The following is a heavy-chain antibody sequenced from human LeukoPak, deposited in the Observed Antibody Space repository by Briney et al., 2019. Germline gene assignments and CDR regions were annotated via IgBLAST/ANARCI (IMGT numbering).Heavy chain of an antibody. CDR3: ARDGEQWPVDLFDY. V-gene: IGHV3-7*01. Sequence: GGSLRLSCAASGFTFSSYWMSWVRQAPGKGLEWVANIKQDGSEKYYVDSVKGRFTISRDNAKNSLYLQMNSLRAEDTAVYYCARDGEQWPVDLFDYWGQGTLVTVPS. CDR1: GFTFSSYW. CDR2: IKQDGSEK. J-gene: IGHJ4*02. D-gene: IGHD6-19*01.